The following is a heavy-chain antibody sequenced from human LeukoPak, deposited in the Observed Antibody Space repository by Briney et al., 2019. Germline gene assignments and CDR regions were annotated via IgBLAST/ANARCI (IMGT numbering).Heavy chain of an antibody. CDR1: GGSFSGYY. V-gene: IGHV4-34*01. CDR2: INHSGST. Sequence: SETLSLTCAVYGGSFSGYYWSWIRQPPGKGLEWIGEINHSGSTNYNPSLKSRVTISVDTSKNQFSLKLSSVTAADTAVYHCARLWYYGSGSPTLDYWGQGTLVTVSS. D-gene: IGHD3-10*01. J-gene: IGHJ4*02. CDR3: ARLWYYGSGSPTLDY.